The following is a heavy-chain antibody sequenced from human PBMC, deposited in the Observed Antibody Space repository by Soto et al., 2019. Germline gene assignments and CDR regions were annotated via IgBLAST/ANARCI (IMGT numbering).Heavy chain of an antibody. CDR1: GFTLSNYV. CDR2: VEAGAGGAGT. D-gene: IGHD6-6*01. V-gene: IGHV3-23*01. J-gene: IGHJ4*02. Sequence: GGSLRLSCAASGFTLSNYVMSWVRQAPGKGLEWVSGVEAGAGGAGTYVADSMKGRVTISRDNSKNTLYLQMNSLRAEDTAVYYCAKGPEQLVHGVFDCWGQGTLVTVSS. CDR3: AKGPEQLVHGVFDC.